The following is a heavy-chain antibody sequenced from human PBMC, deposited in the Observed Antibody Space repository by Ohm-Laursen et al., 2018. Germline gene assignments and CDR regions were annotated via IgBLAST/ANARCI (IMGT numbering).Heavy chain of an antibody. CDR3: ARSGLPDFDY. J-gene: IGHJ4*02. D-gene: IGHD2-15*01. CDR2: INPSGGST. Sequence: ASVKVSCKASGYTFTTSYMHWARQAPGHGLEWMGIINPSGGSTSYAQKFQGRVTMTRDTSTSTVYMELSNLRSEDTAVYYCARSGLPDFDYWGQGTLVTVSS. V-gene: IGHV1-46*01. CDR1: GYTFTTSY.